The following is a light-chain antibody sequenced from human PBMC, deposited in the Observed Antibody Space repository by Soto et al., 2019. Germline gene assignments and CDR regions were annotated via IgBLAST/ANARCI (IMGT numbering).Light chain of an antibody. J-gene: IGLJ1*01. CDR1: SSDVGGYKY. V-gene: IGLV2-14*01. Sequence: QSALTQPASVSKSPGQSITISCTGTSSDVGGYKYVSWYQQHPGKAPKLMIYDVSNRPSGVSNRFSGSKSGNTASLTISGLQAEDEADYYCSSYTSSSTYVFGTGTK. CDR3: SSYTSSSTYV. CDR2: DVS.